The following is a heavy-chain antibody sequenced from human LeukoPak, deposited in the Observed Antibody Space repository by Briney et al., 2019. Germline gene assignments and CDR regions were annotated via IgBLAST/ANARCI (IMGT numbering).Heavy chain of an antibody. V-gene: IGHV4-59*12. J-gene: IGHJ4*02. CDR1: GGSISSYY. D-gene: IGHD5-18*01. CDR3: ARGGYSYGLRYFDY. CDR2: IYYSGST. Sequence: SETLSLTCTVSGGSISSYYWSWIRQPPGKGLEWIGYIYYSGSTNYNPSLKSRVTISVDTSKNQFSLKLSSVTAADTAVYYCARGGYSYGLRYFDYWGQGTLVTVSS.